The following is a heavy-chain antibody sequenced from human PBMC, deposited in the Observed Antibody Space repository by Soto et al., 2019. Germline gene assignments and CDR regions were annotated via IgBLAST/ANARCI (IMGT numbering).Heavy chain of an antibody. CDR1: GGSISSGDYY. J-gene: IGHJ6*02. V-gene: IGHV4-30-4*01. CDR3: ARVGLGYGDYYGMDV. Sequence: PSETLSLTCTVSGGSISSGDYYWSWIRQPPGKGLEWIGYIYYSGSTYYNPSLKSRVTISVDTSKNQFSLKLSSVTAADTAVYYCARVGLGYGDYYGMDVWGQGTTVTVSS. D-gene: IGHD4-17*01. CDR2: IYYSGST.